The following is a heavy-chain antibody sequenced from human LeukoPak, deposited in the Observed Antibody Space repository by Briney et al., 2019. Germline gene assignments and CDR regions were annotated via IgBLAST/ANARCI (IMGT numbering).Heavy chain of an antibody. V-gene: IGHV3-7*01. CDR3: ARSAR. CDR1: GFTPGTSW. Sequence: GGSLRLSCAPSGFTPGTSWMSLVRQAPGKGLEWVANINQDGSAQYYVDSVKSPFTLSRDNAKSSLYLQMNSLRAEGTAVYYCARSARWGQGTLVTVSS. J-gene: IGHJ4*02. CDR2: INQDGSAQ.